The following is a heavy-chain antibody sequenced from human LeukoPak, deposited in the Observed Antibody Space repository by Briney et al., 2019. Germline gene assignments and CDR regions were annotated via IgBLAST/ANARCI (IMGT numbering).Heavy chain of an antibody. D-gene: IGHD3-9*01. J-gene: IGHJ6*02. Sequence: ASVKVSCKASGYTFTGYYMHWGRQAPGQGLEWMGWINPNSGGTNYAQKFQGRVTMTRDTSISTAYMELSRLRSDDTAVYYCARGLHYDILTVYYYYGMDVWGQGTTVTVSS. CDR3: ARGLHYDILTVYYYYGMDV. V-gene: IGHV1-2*02. CDR1: GYTFTGYY. CDR2: INPNSGGT.